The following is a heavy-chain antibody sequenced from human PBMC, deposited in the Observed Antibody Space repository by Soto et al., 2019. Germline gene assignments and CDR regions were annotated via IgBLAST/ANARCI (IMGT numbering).Heavy chain of an antibody. V-gene: IGHV3-23*01. Sequence: QAGGSLRLSSAASAFTFRTYALSRVRKAPGKGLVWVSAISGSGGSTYYADSVKGRSTIPSDNSMNTLYLHMNSLRAEDTFVNYCAKGELTYDILAGYYYYYF. CDR3: AKGELTYDILAGYYYYYF. CDR1: AFTFRTYA. D-gene: IGHD3-9*01. J-gene: IGHJ6*03. CDR2: ISGSGGST.